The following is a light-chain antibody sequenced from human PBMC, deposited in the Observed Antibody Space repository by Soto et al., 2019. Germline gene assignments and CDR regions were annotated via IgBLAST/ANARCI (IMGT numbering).Light chain of an antibody. J-gene: IGKJ1*01. V-gene: IGKV3-20*01. CDR1: QSVTSSS. CDR2: GAS. Sequence: EIVLTQSPGTLSLSPGEGATLSCRASQSVTSSSLAWYQQKPGQAPRLLIYGASSRATGIPDRFSGSGSGTDFPLTITRLEPEDFAVYYCQQYSNSPRTFGQGTKVEIK. CDR3: QQYSNSPRT.